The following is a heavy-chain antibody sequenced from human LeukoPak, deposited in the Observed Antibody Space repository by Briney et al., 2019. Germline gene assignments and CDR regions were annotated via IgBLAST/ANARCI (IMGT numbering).Heavy chain of an antibody. CDR1: GFTFSSYS. Sequence: PGGSLRLSCAASGFTFSSYSMTWVRQAPGKGLEWVSYISSSSSTIYYADSVKGRFTISRDNAKNSLYLQMNSLRAEDTAVYYCARDSCSSTSCYPDYWGQGTLVTVSS. CDR2: ISSSSSTI. CDR3: ARDSCSSTSCYPDY. D-gene: IGHD2-2*01. V-gene: IGHV3-48*01. J-gene: IGHJ4*02.